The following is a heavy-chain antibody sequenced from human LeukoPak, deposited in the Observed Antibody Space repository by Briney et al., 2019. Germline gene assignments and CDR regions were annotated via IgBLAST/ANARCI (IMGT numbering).Heavy chain of an antibody. Sequence: PSETLSLTCTVSGGSISSDYWIWIRQPAGKGLEWIGRIYSSGSTDYNPSLKSRVTMSIDTSKNQFSLKLSSVTAADTAVYYCARVLSGGGYYYNYMYVWGKGTTVTVSS. V-gene: IGHV4-4*07. J-gene: IGHJ6*03. CDR2: IYSSGST. CDR3: ARVLSGGGYYYNYMYV. CDR1: GGSISSDY. D-gene: IGHD2-15*01.